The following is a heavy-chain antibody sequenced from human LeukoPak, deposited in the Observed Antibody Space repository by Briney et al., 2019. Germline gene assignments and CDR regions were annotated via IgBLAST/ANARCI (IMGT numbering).Heavy chain of an antibody. CDR2: ISTSGSNI. CDR1: GFTFRDYY. J-gene: IGHJ6*03. Sequence: GSLRLSCAASGFTFRDYYMSWIRQAPGKGLEGVSYISTSGSNIYYADSVKGRFIISRDDAKKSMYLQMNSLRVEDTAVYFCARYSEVYYYVDVWGTGTTVTVSS. CDR3: ARYSEVYYYVDV. D-gene: IGHD2-21*01. V-gene: IGHV3-11*04.